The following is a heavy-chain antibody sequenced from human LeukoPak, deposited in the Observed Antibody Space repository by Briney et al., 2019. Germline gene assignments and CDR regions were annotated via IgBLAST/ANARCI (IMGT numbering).Heavy chain of an antibody. CDR1: GFRFNTYW. V-gene: IGHV4-34*01. CDR3: ARGRTLYSSSWYFDY. Sequence: GSLRLSCAASGFRFNTYWMSWIRQPPGKGLEWSGEINHSGSTNYNPSLKSRVTISVDTSKNQFSLKLSSVTAADTAVYYCARGRTLYSSSWYFDYWGQGTLVTVSS. D-gene: IGHD6-13*01. J-gene: IGHJ4*02. CDR2: INHSGST.